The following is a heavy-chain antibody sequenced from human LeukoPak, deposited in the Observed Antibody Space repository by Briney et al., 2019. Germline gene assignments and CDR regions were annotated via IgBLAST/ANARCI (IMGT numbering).Heavy chain of an antibody. D-gene: IGHD1-26*01. CDR1: TFTFSSYA. V-gene: IGHV3-23*01. Sequence: PGGCLRLSCAASTFTFSSYAMTWVRQAPGKGLDWLSGITGSGGTTYYADTVRGRFTISRDNSKNTVYLQMNSLRAEDTAIYYCAKPNMGYWAIDSWGQGTLVTVSS. CDR2: ITGSGGTT. J-gene: IGHJ4*02. CDR3: AKPNMGYWAIDS.